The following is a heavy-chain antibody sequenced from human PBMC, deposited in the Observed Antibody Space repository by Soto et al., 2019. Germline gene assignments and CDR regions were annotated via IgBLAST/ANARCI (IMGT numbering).Heavy chain of an antibody. CDR2: MGGAGAR. CDR3: TRATFGVGMDL. Sequence: GGSLRLSCAASGFTFSNAWMSWVRQVTGKGLEWIASMGGAGAREYSGSVKGRFIISRDNAKNSLYLQMDSLRVADTGVYYCTRATFGVGMDLWGHGTPVTVSS. CDR1: GFTFSNAW. J-gene: IGHJ6*02. D-gene: IGHD3-10*01. V-gene: IGHV3-13*01.